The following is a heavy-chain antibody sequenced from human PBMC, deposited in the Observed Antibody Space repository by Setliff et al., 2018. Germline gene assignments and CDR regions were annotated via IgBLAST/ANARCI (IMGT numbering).Heavy chain of an antibody. D-gene: IGHD6-13*01. CDR2: IYYSGST. V-gene: IGHV4-39*01. CDR1: GGSISSSSYY. Sequence: PSETLFLTCTVSGGSISSSSYYWGWIRQPPGKGLEWIGSIYYSGSTYYNPSLKSRVTISVDTSKNQFSLKLSSVTAADTAVYYCASFAGSSWVDYWGQGTLVTVSS. CDR3: ASFAGSSWVDY. J-gene: IGHJ4*02.